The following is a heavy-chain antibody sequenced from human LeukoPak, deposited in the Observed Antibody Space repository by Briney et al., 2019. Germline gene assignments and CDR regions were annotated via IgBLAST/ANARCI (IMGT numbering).Heavy chain of an antibody. D-gene: IGHD3-22*01. Sequence: GGSLRLSCAASGFTFSSYAMSWVRQAPGKGLEWVSAISGSGGSTYYADSVKGRFTISRDNSKNTLYLQMNSLRAEDTAVHYCAKDLLGYYDSSGYYFVRAFDIWGQGTMVTVSS. CDR2: ISGSGGST. CDR3: AKDLLGYYDSSGYYFVRAFDI. V-gene: IGHV3-23*01. CDR1: GFTFSSYA. J-gene: IGHJ3*02.